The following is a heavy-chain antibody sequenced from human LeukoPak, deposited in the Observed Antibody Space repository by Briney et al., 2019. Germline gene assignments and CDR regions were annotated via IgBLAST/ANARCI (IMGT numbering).Heavy chain of an antibody. J-gene: IGHJ5*02. D-gene: IGHD2-15*01. CDR2: IKQDGSEK. Sequence: GGSLRLSCAASGFTFSSYWMSWVRQAPGKGLEWVANIKQDGSEKYYVDSVKGRFTISRDNAKNSLYLQMNSLRAEDTAVYYCGSDRSGGRCYECWFDPWGQGTLVTVSS. CDR3: GSDRSGGRCYECWFDP. CDR1: GFTFSSYW. V-gene: IGHV3-7*01.